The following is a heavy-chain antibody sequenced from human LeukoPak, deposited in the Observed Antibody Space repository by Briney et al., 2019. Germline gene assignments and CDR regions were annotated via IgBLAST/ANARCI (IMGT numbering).Heavy chain of an antibody. Sequence: SETLSLTCAVYGGSFSGYYWSWIRQPPGKGLEWIGEVNHSGSTNYNPSLKSRVTISVDTSKSQFSLKLSSVTAADTAVYYCARGGPYYDFWSGHEFDYWGQGTLVTVSS. V-gene: IGHV4-34*01. CDR3: ARGGPYYDFWSGHEFDY. CDR1: GGSFSGYY. J-gene: IGHJ4*02. D-gene: IGHD3-3*01. CDR2: VNHSGST.